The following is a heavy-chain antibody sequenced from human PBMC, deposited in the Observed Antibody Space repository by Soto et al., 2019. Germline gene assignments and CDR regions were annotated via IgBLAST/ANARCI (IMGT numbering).Heavy chain of an antibody. D-gene: IGHD3-3*01. J-gene: IGHJ3*02. CDR2: FDPEDGET. V-gene: IGHV1-24*01. Sequence: GASVKVSCKVSGYTLTELSMHWVRQAPGKGLEWMGGFDPEDGETIYAQKFQGRVTMTEDTSTDTAYMELSSLRSEDTAVYYCATPHLISLYDFWSGYYIAFDIWGQGTMVTGSS. CDR1: GYTLTELS. CDR3: ATPHLISLYDFWSGYYIAFDI.